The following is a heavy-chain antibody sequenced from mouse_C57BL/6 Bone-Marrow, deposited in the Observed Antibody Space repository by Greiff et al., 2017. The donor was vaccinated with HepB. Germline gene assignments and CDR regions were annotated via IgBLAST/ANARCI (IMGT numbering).Heavy chain of an antibody. Sequence: QVQLKQSGAELAKPGASVKLSCKASGYTFTIYWMHWVKQRPGQGLEWIGYINPSSGYTKYNQKFKDKATLTADKSSSTAYMQLSSLTYEDSAVYYCASPITTVVAPDYWGQGTTLTVSS. CDR3: ASPITTVVAPDY. J-gene: IGHJ2*01. V-gene: IGHV1-7*01. CDR1: GYTFTIYW. D-gene: IGHD1-1*01. CDR2: INPSSGYT.